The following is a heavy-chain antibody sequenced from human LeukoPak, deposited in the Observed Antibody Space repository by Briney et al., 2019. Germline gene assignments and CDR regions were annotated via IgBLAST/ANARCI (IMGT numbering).Heavy chain of an antibody. Sequence: GGSLGLSCAASGFTFSSYAMNWVRQAPGKGLEWVAGISYDGTNKYYADSVKGRFTISRDNSKNTLYLQMNSLRPDDTAVYYCARDLKWELLLWTFDYWGQGTLVTVSS. J-gene: IGHJ4*02. CDR2: ISYDGTNK. CDR3: ARDLKWELLLWTFDY. V-gene: IGHV3-30*04. D-gene: IGHD1-26*01. CDR1: GFTFSSYA.